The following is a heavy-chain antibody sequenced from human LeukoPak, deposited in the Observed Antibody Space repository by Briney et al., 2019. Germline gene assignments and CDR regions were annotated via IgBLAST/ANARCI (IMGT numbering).Heavy chain of an antibody. CDR1: GGSISSYY. CDR3: ARGGSGMYYFDY. D-gene: IGHD3-10*01. V-gene: IGHV4-59*01. J-gene: IGHJ4*02. CDR2: IYYSGST. Sequence: SESLSLTCTVSGGSISSYYWSWIRQPPGKGLEWIGYIYYSGSTNYNPSLKSRVTISVDMSKNQFSLKLSSVTAADTAVYYCARGGSGMYYFDYWGQGTLVTVSS.